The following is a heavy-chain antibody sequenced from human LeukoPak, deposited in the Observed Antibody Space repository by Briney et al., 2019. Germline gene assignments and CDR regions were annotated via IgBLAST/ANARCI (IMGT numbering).Heavy chain of an antibody. CDR3: ARLRPRLNPYDY. V-gene: IGHV4-34*01. Sequence: SETLSLTCAVYGGSFSGYYWSWIRQPPGKGLEWIGEINHSGSTNYNPSLKSRVTISVDTSKNQFSLKLSSVTAADTAVYYCARLRPRLNPYDYWGQGTLVTVSS. CDR2: INHSGST. D-gene: IGHD1-14*01. J-gene: IGHJ4*02. CDR1: GGSFSGYY.